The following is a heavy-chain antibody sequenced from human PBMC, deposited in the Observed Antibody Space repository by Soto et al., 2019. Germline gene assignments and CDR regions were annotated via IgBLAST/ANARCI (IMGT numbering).Heavy chain of an antibody. V-gene: IGHV4-39*01. CDR3: ARPYSAYERHFDY. CDR2: IDYSGNI. J-gene: IGHJ4*02. Sequence: SETLSLTCTVSGGSISSESYYWGWVRQPPGKGLEWIGTIDYSGNIYYNPYLKNRVTISVDTSKIQFSLKLSSVTAADTAVYYCARPYSAYERHFDYWGQGTLVTVSS. D-gene: IGHD5-12*01. CDR1: GGSISSESYY.